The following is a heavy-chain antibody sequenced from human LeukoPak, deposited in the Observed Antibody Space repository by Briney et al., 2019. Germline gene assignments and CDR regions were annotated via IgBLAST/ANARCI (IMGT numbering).Heavy chain of an antibody. D-gene: IGHD7-27*01. CDR1: GYSFTNYD. CDR3: ARGPPYAPGVLDV. J-gene: IGHJ6*04. V-gene: IGHV1-8*03. Sequence: GASVKVSCKASGYSFTNYDINWVRQATGQGLEWMGWMNPNSGNTGYAQKFQGRVTITTNTSISTVYMEPSSLRSEDTAVYYCARGPPYAPGVLDVWGKGTTVTISS. CDR2: MNPNSGNT.